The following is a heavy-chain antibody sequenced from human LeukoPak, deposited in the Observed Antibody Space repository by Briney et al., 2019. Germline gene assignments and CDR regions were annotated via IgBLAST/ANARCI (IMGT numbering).Heavy chain of an antibody. CDR1: GFTFSSYG. J-gene: IGHJ4*02. Sequence: PGGSLRLSCAASGFTFSSYGMHWVRQAPGKGLEWVAFIRYDGSNKYYADSVKGRFTISRDNSKNTLYLQMNSLRAEDTAVYYCASSLGGSSGYWVGGYDDYWGQGTLVTVSS. D-gene: IGHD3-22*01. V-gene: IGHV3-30*02. CDR2: IRYDGSNK. CDR3: ASSLGGSSGYWVGGYDDY.